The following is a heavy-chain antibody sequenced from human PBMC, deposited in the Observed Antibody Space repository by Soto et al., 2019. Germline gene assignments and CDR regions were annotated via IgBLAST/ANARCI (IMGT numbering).Heavy chain of an antibody. J-gene: IGHJ5*02. CDR1: GGSISSSNW. CDR3: AREIVYSSSSFWFDP. V-gene: IGHV4-4*02. CDR2: IYHSGST. Sequence: SETLSLTCAVSGGSISSSNWWRWVRQPPGKGLEWIGEIYHSGSTSYNPSLKSRVTISVDKSKNQFSLKLSSVTAADTAVYYCAREIVYSSSSFWFDPWGQGTLVTVSS. D-gene: IGHD6-6*01.